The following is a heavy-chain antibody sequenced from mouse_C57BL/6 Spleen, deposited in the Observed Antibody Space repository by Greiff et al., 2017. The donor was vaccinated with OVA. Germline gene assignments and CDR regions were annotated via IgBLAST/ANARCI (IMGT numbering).Heavy chain of an antibody. CDR1: GFTFSDYG. CDR2: ISSGSSTI. CDR3: ARLYCSSPDY. J-gene: IGHJ2*01. Sequence: EVKLVESGGGLVKPGGSLKLSCAASGFTFSDYGMHWVRQAPEKGLEWVAYISSGSSTIYYADTVKGRFTISRDNAKNTLFLQMTILRSEDTAMYYCARLYCSSPDYWGQGTTLTVSS. V-gene: IGHV5-17*01. D-gene: IGHD1-1*01.